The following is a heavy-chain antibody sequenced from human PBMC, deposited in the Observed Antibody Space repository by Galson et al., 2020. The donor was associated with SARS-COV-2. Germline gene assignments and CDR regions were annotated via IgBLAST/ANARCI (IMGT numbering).Heavy chain of an antibody. Sequence: PGGSLRLSCAASGFKFSNNWMSWVRQAPGKGLQWVANIKQDGSDRYYVDSVRGRLTISSDYAKNSVYLQMSNLRVDDTAVYYCARDEDGYNDVWGQGTLVAVSS. V-gene: IGHV3-7*01. CDR3: ARDEDGYNDV. J-gene: IGHJ4*02. CDR1: GFKFSNNW. D-gene: IGHD5-12*01. CDR2: IKQDGSDR.